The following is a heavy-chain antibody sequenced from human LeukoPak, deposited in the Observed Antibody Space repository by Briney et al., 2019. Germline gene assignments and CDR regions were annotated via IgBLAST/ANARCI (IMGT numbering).Heavy chain of an antibody. J-gene: IGHJ5*02. V-gene: IGHV4-4*08. Sequence: SETLSLTCTVSGGSISSYYWSWIRQPPGKGLEWIGYIYTSGSTNYNPSLKSRVTMSVDTSKNQFSLKLSSVTAADTAVYYCARGESTYYYDSGEGWFDPWGQGTLVTVSS. CDR2: IYTSGST. D-gene: IGHD3-22*01. CDR1: GGSISSYY. CDR3: ARGESTYYYDSGEGWFDP.